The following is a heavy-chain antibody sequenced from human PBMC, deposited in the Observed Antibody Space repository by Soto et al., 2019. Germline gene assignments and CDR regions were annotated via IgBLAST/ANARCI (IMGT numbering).Heavy chain of an antibody. V-gene: IGHV4-59*01. Sequence: SETLSLTCTVSGGSISSYDWSWIRQPPGKGLEWIGYIYYSGSTNYNPSLKSRVTISVDTSKNQFSLKLSSVTAADTAVYYCASVGSSGYYYGWFDPWGQGTLVTVSS. CDR3: ASVGSSGYYYGWFDP. J-gene: IGHJ5*02. CDR1: GGSISSYD. CDR2: IYYSGST. D-gene: IGHD3-22*01.